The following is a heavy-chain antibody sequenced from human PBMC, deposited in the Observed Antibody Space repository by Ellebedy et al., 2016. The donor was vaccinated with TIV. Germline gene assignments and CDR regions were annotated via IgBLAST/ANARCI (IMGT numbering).Heavy chain of an antibody. V-gene: IGHV4-39*07. Sequence: MPSETLSLTCTVSGGSISSSSYYWGWIRQPPGKGLEWIGSIYYSGSTYYNPSLKSRVTISVDTSKNQFSLKLSSVTAADTAVYYCARGPRRYSSGWLDYWGQGTLVTVSS. CDR1: GGSISSSSYY. D-gene: IGHD6-19*01. J-gene: IGHJ4*02. CDR3: ARGPRRYSSGWLDY. CDR2: IYYSGST.